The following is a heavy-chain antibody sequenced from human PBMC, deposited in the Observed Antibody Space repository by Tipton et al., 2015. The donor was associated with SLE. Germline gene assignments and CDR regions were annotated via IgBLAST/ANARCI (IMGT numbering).Heavy chain of an antibody. CDR1: GFTFSSYA. D-gene: IGHD1-1*01. CDR2: IYSGGSST. Sequence: SLRLSCAASGFTFSSYAMSWVRQAPGKGLEWVSVIYSGGSSTYYADSVKGRFTISRDNSKNTLYLQMNSLRAEDPAVYYCAKDRWSDYWGQGTLVTVSS. CDR3: AKDRWSDY. V-gene: IGHV3-23*03. J-gene: IGHJ4*02.